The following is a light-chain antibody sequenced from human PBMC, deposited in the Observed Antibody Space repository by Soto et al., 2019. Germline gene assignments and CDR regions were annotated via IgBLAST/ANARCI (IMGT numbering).Light chain of an antibody. CDR2: AAT. CDR1: QGIGNY. J-gene: IGKJ3*01. V-gene: IGKV1-27*01. Sequence: DIQMTQSPSSLSASVGDRVTITCRASQGIGNYLAWYQQKPGRVPKLLIHAATTLQSGVPSRFSGSGTGTDFTLTISSLQPEDAAIYFCQKCDSPPPFTFGPGTKVDN. CDR3: QKCDSPPPFT.